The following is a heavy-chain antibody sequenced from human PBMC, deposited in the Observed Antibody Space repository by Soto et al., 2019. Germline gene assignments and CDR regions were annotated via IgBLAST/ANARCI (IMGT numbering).Heavy chain of an antibody. CDR1: GDSISSSDSY. Sequence: PSETLSLTCSVSGDSISSSDSYWSLIRQPPGKGLEWIGYINSSGRTYYKPSLKSRVSISIDTSKNQFSLRLTSVTVADTAVYFCSRFCSLGKEYGVDVWGQGTTVPVS. D-gene: IGHD1-26*01. J-gene: IGHJ6*02. V-gene: IGHV4-30-4*01. CDR2: INSSGRT. CDR3: SRFCSLGKEYGVDV.